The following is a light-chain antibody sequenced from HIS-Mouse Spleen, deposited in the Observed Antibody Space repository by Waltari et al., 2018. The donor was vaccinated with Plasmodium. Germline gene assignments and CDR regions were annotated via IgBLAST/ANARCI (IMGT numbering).Light chain of an antibody. J-gene: IGKJ2*01. CDR3: QQRSNWPPYT. CDR1: QSVSSY. Sequence: EIVLTQSPATLSLSPGERAPLSCRASQSVSSYLAWYQQNPGQAPRLLIYDASNRATGIPARFSGSGSGTDFTLTISSLEPEDFAVYYCQQRSNWPPYTFGQGTKLEIK. CDR2: DAS. V-gene: IGKV3-11*01.